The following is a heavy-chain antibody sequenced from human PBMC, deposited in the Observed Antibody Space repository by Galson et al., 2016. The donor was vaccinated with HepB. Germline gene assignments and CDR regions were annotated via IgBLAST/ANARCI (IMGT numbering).Heavy chain of an antibody. J-gene: IGHJ4*02. CDR3: ANHRG. CDR2: IGSTGRTT. CDR1: GFTFSSYG. V-gene: IGHV3-23*01. Sequence: SLRLSCAASGFTFSSYGMSWVRQAPGKGLEWVAVIGSTGRTTYYADSVTGRFTISRDNSKNALYLQMNSLSAEDTAVYYCANHRGWGQGTLVTVSS.